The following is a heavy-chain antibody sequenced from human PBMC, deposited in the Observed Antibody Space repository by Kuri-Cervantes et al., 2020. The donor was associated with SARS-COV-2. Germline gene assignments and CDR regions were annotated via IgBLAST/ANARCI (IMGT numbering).Heavy chain of an antibody. CDR3: ARGRAGGYLDL. Sequence: ASVKVSCKASGYTFTHYYMHWVRQAPGQGLEWMGIIDPSGGTANNAQNFQGRVTLTRDTSTSTVDLDLSSLRSDDTAAYYCARGRAGGYLDLWGQGTLVTVSS. CDR2: IDPSGGTA. V-gene: IGHV1-46*01. D-gene: IGHD6-19*01. CDR1: GYTFTHYY. J-gene: IGHJ4*02.